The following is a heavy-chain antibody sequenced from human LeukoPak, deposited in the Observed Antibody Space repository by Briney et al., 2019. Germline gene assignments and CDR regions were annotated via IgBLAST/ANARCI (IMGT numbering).Heavy chain of an antibody. D-gene: IGHD6-13*01. CDR1: GFTFSNYA. J-gene: IGHJ4*02. CDR2: LSGSGIST. V-gene: IGHV3-23*01. CDR3: ANGGYTSSWTLDY. Sequence: PGGSLRLSCAASGFTFSNYAMSWVRQAPGKGLEWVSALSGSGISTYYADSVKGRFTISRDNSKNTMYLQMNSLRAEDTAVYYCANGGYTSSWTLDYWGQGTLVTVSS.